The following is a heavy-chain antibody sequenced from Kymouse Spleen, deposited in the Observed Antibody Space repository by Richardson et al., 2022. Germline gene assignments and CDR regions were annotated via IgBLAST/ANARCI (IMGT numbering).Heavy chain of an antibody. D-gene: IGHD1-14*01,IGHD1-7*01. J-gene: IGHJ4*02. CDR3: ARSSRNSYFDY. CDR2: INHSGST. CDR1: GGSFSGYY. V-gene: IGHV4-34*01. Sequence: QVQLQQWGAGLLKPSETLSLTCAVYGGSFSGYYWSWIRQPPGKGLEWIGEINHSGSTNYNPSLKSRVTISVDTSKNQFSLKLSSVTAADTAVYYCARSSRNSYFDYWGQGTLVTVSS.